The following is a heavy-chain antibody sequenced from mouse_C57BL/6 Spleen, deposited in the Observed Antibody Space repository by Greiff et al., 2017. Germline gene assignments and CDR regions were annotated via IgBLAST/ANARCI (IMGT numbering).Heavy chain of an antibody. CDR3: AREGNPWAY. CDR1: GFTFSSYA. J-gene: IGHJ3*01. CDR2: ISDGGSYT. Sequence: EVQGVESGGGLVKPGGSLKLSCAASGFTFSSYAMSWVRQTPEKRLEWVATISDGGSYTYYPDNVKGRFTISRDNAKNNLYLQMSHLKSEDTAMYYCAREGNPWAYWGQGTLVTVSA. V-gene: IGHV5-4*01.